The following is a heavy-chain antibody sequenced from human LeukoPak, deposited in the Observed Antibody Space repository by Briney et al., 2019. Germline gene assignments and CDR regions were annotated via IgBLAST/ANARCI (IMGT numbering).Heavy chain of an antibody. Sequence: PSETLSLTCTVSGASISYYYWSWIGQPAGKGLEWIGRIYPSGSTNSNPSLKSRVTMSVDTSKNQFSLKLSSVTAADTAVFYCARVVPAANDAFDIWGQGTMVTVSS. V-gene: IGHV4-4*07. J-gene: IGHJ3*02. CDR2: IYPSGST. D-gene: IGHD2-2*01. CDR3: ARVVPAANDAFDI. CDR1: GASISYYY.